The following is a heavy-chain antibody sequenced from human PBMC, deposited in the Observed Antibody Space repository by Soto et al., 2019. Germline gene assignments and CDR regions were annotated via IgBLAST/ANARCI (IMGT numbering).Heavy chain of an antibody. J-gene: IGHJ3*02. V-gene: IGHV3-21*01. Sequence: LRLSCAASVFSFSSYSMNGVRQAPGKGLEWVSSISSSSSYIYYADSVKGRFTISRDNAKNSLYLQMNSLRAEDTAVYYCARDGDSSSWYTTDAFDIWGQGTMVTVSS. CDR3: ARDGDSSSWYTTDAFDI. D-gene: IGHD6-13*01. CDR2: ISSSSSYI. CDR1: VFSFSSYS.